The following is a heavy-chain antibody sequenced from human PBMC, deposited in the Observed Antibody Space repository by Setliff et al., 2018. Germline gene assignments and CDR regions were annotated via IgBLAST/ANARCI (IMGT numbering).Heavy chain of an antibody. CDR2: IYYSGST. CDR3: ARLGGSSGSGGCYYFYYYMDV. CDR1: GGSISSSSYY. V-gene: IGHV4-39*01. D-gene: IGHD3-16*01. J-gene: IGHJ6*03. Sequence: PSETLSLTCTVSGGSISSSSYYWGWIRQPPGKGLEWIGSIYYSGSTYYTPSLKSRVTISVDTSRNQFSLKLGSVTAADTAVYYCARLGGSSGSGGCYYFYYYMDVWGKGTTVTVSS.